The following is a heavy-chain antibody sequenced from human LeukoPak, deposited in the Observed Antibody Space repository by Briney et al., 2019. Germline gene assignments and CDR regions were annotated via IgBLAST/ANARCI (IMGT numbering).Heavy chain of an antibody. V-gene: IGHV4-4*02. Sequence: PSETLSLTCAVSGDSISSTNWWNWVRQPPGKGLEWIGEIDHRGNTNYNPSHKSRVTISVDRSKNQFSLKLTSVTAADTAVYYCARGYGPGYWGQGTLVTVSA. J-gene: IGHJ4*02. CDR2: IDHRGNT. D-gene: IGHD4-17*01. CDR3: ARGYGPGY. CDR1: GDSISSTNW.